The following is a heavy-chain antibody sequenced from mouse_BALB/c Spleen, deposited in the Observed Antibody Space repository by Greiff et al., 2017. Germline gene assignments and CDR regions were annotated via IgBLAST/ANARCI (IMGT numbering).Heavy chain of an antibody. V-gene: IGHV14-3*02. J-gene: IGHJ4*01. CDR1: GFNIKDTY. CDR2: IDPANGNT. CDR3: ARGDYYAMDY. Sequence: VQLQQSGAELVKPGASVKLSCTASGFNIKDTYLHWVKQRPEQGLEWIGRIDPANGNTKYDPKFQGKATITADTSSNTAYLQLSSLTSEDTAVYYCARGDYYAMDYWGQGTSVTVSS.